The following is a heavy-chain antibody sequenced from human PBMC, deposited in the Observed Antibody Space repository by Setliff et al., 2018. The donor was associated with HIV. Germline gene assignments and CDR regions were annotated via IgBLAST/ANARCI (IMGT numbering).Heavy chain of an antibody. D-gene: IGHD2-21*01. CDR2: IYYSGTT. CDR1: GDSISSSTFY. Sequence: PSETLSLTCTVSGDSISSSTFYWGWIRQPPGKGLEWIGSIYYSGTTYYNPSLKSRVAISVDTSENQFSLKLSSVTAADTAVYYCARPRLRGSGAFDIWGQGTMVTVSS. J-gene: IGHJ3*02. CDR3: ARPRLRGSGAFDI. V-gene: IGHV4-39*01.